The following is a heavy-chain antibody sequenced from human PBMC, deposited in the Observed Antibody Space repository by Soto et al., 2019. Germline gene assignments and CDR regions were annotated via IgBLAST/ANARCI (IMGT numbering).Heavy chain of an antibody. CDR2: IYWDDDK. J-gene: IGHJ4*02. CDR1: GFSLSTSGVG. V-gene: IGHV2-5*02. D-gene: IGHD1-26*01. Sequence: QITLKESGPPLVKPTQPLTLTCTFSGFSLSTSGVGVGWIRQPPGKALEWLALIYWDDDKCYSPSLKSRLTITKDTSKNQVVLTMTNMDPVDTATYYCAHSSGWELLDYWGQGTLVTVSS. CDR3: AHSSGWELLDY.